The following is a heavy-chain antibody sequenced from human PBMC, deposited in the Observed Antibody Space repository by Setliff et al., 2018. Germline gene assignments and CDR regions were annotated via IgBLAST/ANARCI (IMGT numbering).Heavy chain of an antibody. D-gene: IGHD5-18*01. CDR2: ISAYNGDT. Sequence: ASVKVSCKASSYTFSSYGISWVRQAPGQGLEWMGWISAYNGDTNYAQNLQGRVTMTTDTSTSTAYMELRSLRSEDTAVYYCVREGVDTRSSTDYRYYMDVWGKGTTVTVSS. CDR1: SYTFSSYG. J-gene: IGHJ6*03. V-gene: IGHV1-18*01. CDR3: VREGVDTRSSTDYRYYMDV.